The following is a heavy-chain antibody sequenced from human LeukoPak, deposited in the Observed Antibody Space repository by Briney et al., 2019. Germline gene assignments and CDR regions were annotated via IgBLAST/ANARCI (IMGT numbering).Heavy chain of an antibody. CDR1: GYTFTTYG. V-gene: IGHV1-18*01. CDR2: ISPYNGAT. J-gene: IGHJ6*02. D-gene: IGHD2-2*01. CDR3: AAPSSTTYYYGMDV. Sequence: EASVKVSCKASGYTFTTYGFTWIRQAPGQGLEWLGWISPYNGATEYAQNLQDRVSMTTDTSTNTAYIEVRSLKSDDTAVYYCAAPSSTTYYYGMDVWGQGTTVTVSS.